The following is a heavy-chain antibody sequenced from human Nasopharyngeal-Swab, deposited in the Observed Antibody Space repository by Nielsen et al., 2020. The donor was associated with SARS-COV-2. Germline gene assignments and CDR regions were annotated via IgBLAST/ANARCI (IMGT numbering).Heavy chain of an antibody. V-gene: IGHV1-18*01. CDR1: GYTFTSYG. Sequence: ASVKVSCKASGYTFTSYGISRVRQAPGQGLEWMGWISAYNGNTNYAQKLQGRVTMTTDTSTSTAYMELRSLRSDDTAVYYCARDRVLVEADYYYYGMDVWGQGTTVTVSS. CDR3: ARDRVLVEADYYYYGMDV. J-gene: IGHJ6*02. D-gene: IGHD2-8*01. CDR2: ISAYNGNT.